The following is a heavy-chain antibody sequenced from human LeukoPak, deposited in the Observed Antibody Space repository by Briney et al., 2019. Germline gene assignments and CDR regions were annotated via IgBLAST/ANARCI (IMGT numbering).Heavy chain of an antibody. V-gene: IGHV1-2*06. CDR3: ARVGYCGGDCYSFDY. CDR1: GYTFIGYY. Sequence: ASVKVSCKASGYTFIGYYMHWVRQAPGQGLEWMGRINPNSGGTNYAQKFQGRVTMTRDTSISTAHMELSRLRSDDTAVYYCARVGYCGGDCYSFDYWGQGTLVTVSS. D-gene: IGHD2-21*02. CDR2: INPNSGGT. J-gene: IGHJ4*02.